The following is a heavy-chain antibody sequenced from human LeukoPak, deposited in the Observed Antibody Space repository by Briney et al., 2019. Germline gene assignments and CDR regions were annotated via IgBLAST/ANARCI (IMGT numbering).Heavy chain of an antibody. CDR2: IYHSGST. J-gene: IGHJ5*02. CDR1: GYSISSGYH. CDR3: AREYWGYYYDSSGHYA. V-gene: IGHV4-38-2*02. D-gene: IGHD3-22*01. Sequence: SETLSLTCTVSGYSISSGYHWGWIRQPPGKGLEWIGSIYHSGSTYYNPSLKSRVTISVDTSKNQFSLKLSSVTAADTAVYYCAREYWGYYYDSSGHYAWGQGTLVTVSS.